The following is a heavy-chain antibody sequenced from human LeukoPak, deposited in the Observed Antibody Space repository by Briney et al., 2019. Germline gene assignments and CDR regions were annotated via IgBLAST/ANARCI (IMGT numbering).Heavy chain of an antibody. J-gene: IGHJ6*03. CDR1: GFTFSSYG. CDR2: IRYDGSNK. CDR3: AKDSYYYDSSGYYTYYYYYYMDV. V-gene: IGHV3-30*02. D-gene: IGHD3-22*01. Sequence: GGSLRLSCAASGFTFSSYGMHWVRQAPGKGLEWVAFIRYDGSNKYYADSVKGRFTISRDNSKNTLYLQTNSLRAEDTAVYYCAKDSYYYDSSGYYTYYYYYYMDVWGKGTTVTVSS.